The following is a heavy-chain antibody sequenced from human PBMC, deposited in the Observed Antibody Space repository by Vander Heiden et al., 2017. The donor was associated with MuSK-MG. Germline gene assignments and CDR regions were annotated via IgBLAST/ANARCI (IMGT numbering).Heavy chain of an antibody. Sequence: EVQLVESGGGLVKPGGSLRLSCAASEFTFSSYSMNWVRQAPGKGLEWVSSISSSSSYIYYSDVWKGRFTISRDNAKNSLYLQMNSLRAEDTAVYYCARDIPHVDTALESYWGQGNLVTVSS. CDR3: ARDIPHVDTALESY. D-gene: IGHD5-18*01. CDR2: ISSSSSYI. CDR1: EFTFSSYS. J-gene: IGHJ4*02. V-gene: IGHV3-21*01.